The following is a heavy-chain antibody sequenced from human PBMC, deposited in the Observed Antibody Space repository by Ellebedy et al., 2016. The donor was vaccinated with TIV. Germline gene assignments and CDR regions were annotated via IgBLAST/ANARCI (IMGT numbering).Heavy chain of an antibody. CDR3: ALRSSSNLRAWFDS. Sequence: ETLSLTCTVSGGSISSYYWSRIRQPPGKGLEWLAHIFSNDEKSYSASLKSRLTISKDTSKSQVVLTMTNMDPVDTATFYCALRSSSNLRAWFDSWGQGTLVT. J-gene: IGHJ5*01. CDR1: GGSISSYYW. CDR2: IFSNDEK. V-gene: IGHV2-26*01. D-gene: IGHD6-13*01.